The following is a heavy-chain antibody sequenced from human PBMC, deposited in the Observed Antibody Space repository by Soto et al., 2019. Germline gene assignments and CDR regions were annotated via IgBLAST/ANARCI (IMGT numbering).Heavy chain of an antibody. V-gene: IGHV3-48*01. J-gene: IGHJ4*02. CDR3: ARERYLDYGGNGWYFDY. CDR1: GFTFSSYS. CDR2: ISSSSSTI. D-gene: IGHD4-17*01. Sequence: GGSLRLSCAASGFTFSSYSMNWVRQAPGKGLEWVSYISSSSSTIYYADSVKGRFTISRDNAKNSLYLQMNSLRAEDTAVYYCARERYLDYGGNGWYFDYWGQGTLVTVSS.